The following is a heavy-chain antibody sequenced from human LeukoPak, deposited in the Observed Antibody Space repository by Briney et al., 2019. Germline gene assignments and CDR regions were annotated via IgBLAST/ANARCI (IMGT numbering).Heavy chain of an antibody. D-gene: IGHD1-26*01. CDR1: GGTFSSYT. Sequence: SVKVSCKASGGTFSSYTISWVRQAPRQGLEWMGRIIPILGIANYAQKFQGRVTITADKSTSTACMELSSLRSEDTAVYYCARVSIVGASFDYWGQGTLATVSS. CDR2: IIPILGIA. J-gene: IGHJ4*02. V-gene: IGHV1-69*02. CDR3: ARVSIVGASFDY.